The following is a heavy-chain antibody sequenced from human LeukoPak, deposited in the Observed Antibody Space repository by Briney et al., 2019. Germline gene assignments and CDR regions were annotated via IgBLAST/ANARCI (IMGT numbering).Heavy chain of an antibody. Sequence: SVKSSCKTSGGTFSSYAISWVRQAPGQGLERMGGIIPIFGTPNYAQKIQSRVTITADESTSTAYMELSSLRSEDTAVYYCARGLDRGIAATIGGFVPWGQGTLVSVSS. CDR1: GGTFSSYA. CDR3: ARGLDRGIAATIGGFVP. J-gene: IGHJ5*02. V-gene: IGHV1-69*13. CDR2: IIPIFGTP. D-gene: IGHD5-12*01.